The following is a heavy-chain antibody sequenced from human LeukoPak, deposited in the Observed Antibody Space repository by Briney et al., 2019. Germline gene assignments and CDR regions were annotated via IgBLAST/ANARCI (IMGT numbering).Heavy chain of an antibody. J-gene: IGHJ4*02. CDR1: GFTFSSYE. CDR3: ARLYLPATRFDY. CDR2: IYSGGST. D-gene: IGHD5-24*01. Sequence: GGSLRLSCAASGFTFSSYEMNWVRQAPGKGLEWVSLIYSGGSTYYADSVKGRFTISRDNSKNTLYLQMSSLRAEDTAVYYCARLYLPATRFDYWGQGTLVTVSS. V-gene: IGHV3-66*04.